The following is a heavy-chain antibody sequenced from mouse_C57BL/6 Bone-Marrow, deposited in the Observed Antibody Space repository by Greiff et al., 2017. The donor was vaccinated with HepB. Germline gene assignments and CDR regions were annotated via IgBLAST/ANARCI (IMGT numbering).Heavy chain of an antibody. CDR1: GFTFSDYG. J-gene: IGHJ4*01. CDR3: AKIYYDYDRYYYAMDY. V-gene: IGHV5-17*01. D-gene: IGHD2-4*01. Sequence: EVKLVESGEGLVKPGGSLKLSCAASGFTFSDYGMHWVRQAPEKGLEWVAYISSGSSTIYYADTVKGRFTISRDNAKNTLFLQMTSLRSEDTAMYYCAKIYYDYDRYYYAMDYWGQGTSVTVSS. CDR2: ISSGSSTI.